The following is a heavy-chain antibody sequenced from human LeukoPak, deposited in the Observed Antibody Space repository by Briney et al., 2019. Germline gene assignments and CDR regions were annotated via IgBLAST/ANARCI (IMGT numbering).Heavy chain of an antibody. CDR2: ISSVSRT. D-gene: IGHD6-19*01. CDR3: AKEVPGPGWYTVDY. V-gene: IGHV3-23*01. J-gene: IGHJ4*02. CDR1: GFTFSTFA. Sequence: GGSLTLSCAASGFTFSTFALSWIRQAPGKGLEWVSAISSVSRTYYAGSVKGRFAISRDNSENTLFLHMNSLRSEDTAIYYCAKEVPGPGWYTVDYWGQGTLVTVSS.